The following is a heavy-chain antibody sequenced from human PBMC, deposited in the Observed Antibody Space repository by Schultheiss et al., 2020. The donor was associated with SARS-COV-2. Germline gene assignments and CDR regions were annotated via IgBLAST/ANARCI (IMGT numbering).Heavy chain of an antibody. D-gene: IGHD2-15*01. CDR3: ARHDRQVVAATHFDP. CDR1: GGSVSSGSYY. V-gene: IGHV4-61*01. J-gene: IGHJ5*02. Sequence: SQTLSLTCTVSGGSVSSGSYYWSWIRQPPGKGLEWIGYIYYSGSTNYNPSLKSRVTISVDTSKNQFSLKLSSVTAADTAVYYCARHDRQVVAATHFDPWGQGTLVTVSS. CDR2: IYYSGST.